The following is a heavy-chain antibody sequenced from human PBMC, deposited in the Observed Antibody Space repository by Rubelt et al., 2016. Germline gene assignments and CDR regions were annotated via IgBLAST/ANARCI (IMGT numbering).Heavy chain of an antibody. CDR3: ARGGSPPYYYGMDV. J-gene: IGHJ6*02. CDR1: GFTFSSYS. Sequence: EVQLLESGGGLVQPGGSLRLSCAASGFTFSSYSMNWVRQAPGKGLEWVSSISSSSSYIYYADSVKGRFTISRDKAKNSLYLQMNSLRAEDTAVYYCARGGSPPYYYGMDVRGQGTTVTVSS. V-gene: IGHV3-21*01. CDR2: ISSSSSYI.